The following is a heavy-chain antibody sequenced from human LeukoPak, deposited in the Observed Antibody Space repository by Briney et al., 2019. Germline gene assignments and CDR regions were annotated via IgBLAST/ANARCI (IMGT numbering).Heavy chain of an antibody. Sequence: SGGSLRLSCAASGFTFSIYSMNWVRQAPGKGLEWVSYIDSSSSTIYYAASVKGRFTISRDNAKNSLYLQMNSLRAEDTAVYYCARDFGARGWFDSWGQGTLVTVSS. CDR1: GFTFSIYS. CDR3: ARDFGARGWFDS. V-gene: IGHV3-48*01. D-gene: IGHD3-10*01. J-gene: IGHJ5*01. CDR2: IDSSSSTI.